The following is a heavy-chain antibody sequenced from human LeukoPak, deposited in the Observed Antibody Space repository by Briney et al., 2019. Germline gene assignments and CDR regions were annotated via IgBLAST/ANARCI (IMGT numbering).Heavy chain of an antibody. D-gene: IGHD3-22*01. Sequence: GGSLRLSCAASGFTFSNYCMTWVRQAPGKGLEWVANIKQDGTETDYVDSVKGRFTISRDNAKNSVHLQMNSLRAEDTAVYYCAKEAIVVATVLYYFDYWGQGTLVTVSS. CDR2: IKQDGTET. CDR3: AKEAIVVATVLYYFDY. V-gene: IGHV3-7*01. CDR1: GFTFSNYC. J-gene: IGHJ4*02.